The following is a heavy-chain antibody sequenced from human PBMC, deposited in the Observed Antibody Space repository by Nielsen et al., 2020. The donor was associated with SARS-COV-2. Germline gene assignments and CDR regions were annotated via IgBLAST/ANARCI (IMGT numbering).Heavy chain of an antibody. CDR3: AKAGGVSGYYGLDV. CDR2: IIPIFDTA. Sequence: SVKVSCKASGGTFSSNAFSWVRQAPGQGLEWMGGIIPIFDTANYAQKFQGRVTITADESTSTAYMELSSLRSEDTAVYYCAKAGGVSGYYGLDVWGQGTTATVSS. D-gene: IGHD3-10*01. J-gene: IGHJ6*02. V-gene: IGHV1-69*13. CDR1: GGTFSSNA.